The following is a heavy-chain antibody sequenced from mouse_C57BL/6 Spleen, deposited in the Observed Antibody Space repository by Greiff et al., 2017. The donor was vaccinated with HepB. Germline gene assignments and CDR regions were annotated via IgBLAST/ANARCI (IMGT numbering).Heavy chain of an antibody. J-gene: IGHJ4*01. D-gene: IGHD1-1*01. CDR3: ARRLLRNYYAMDY. Sequence: QVQLKESGPELVKPGASVKLSCKASGYTFTSYDINWVKQRPGQGLEWIGWIYPRDGSTKYNEKFKGKATLTVDTSSSTAYMVLHSLTSEDAAVYFCARRLLRNYYAMDYWGQGTSVTVSS. CDR1: GYTFTSYD. CDR2: IYPRDGST. V-gene: IGHV1-85*01.